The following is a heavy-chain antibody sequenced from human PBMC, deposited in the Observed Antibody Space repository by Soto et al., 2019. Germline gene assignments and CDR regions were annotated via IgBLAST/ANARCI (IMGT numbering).Heavy chain of an antibody. CDR3: ARTVRDLNYYYGMDV. D-gene: IGHD3-10*01. Sequence: PSETLSLTCTVSGGSISSYYWSWIRQPPGKGLEWIGYIYYSGSTNYNPSLKSRVTISVDTSKNQFSLKLSSVTAADTAVYYCARTVRDLNYYYGMDVWGQGTTVTVSS. V-gene: IGHV4-59*01. J-gene: IGHJ6*02. CDR2: IYYSGST. CDR1: GGSISSYY.